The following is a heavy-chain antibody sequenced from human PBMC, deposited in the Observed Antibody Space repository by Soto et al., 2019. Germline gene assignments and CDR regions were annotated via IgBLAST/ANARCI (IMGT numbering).Heavy chain of an antibody. V-gene: IGHV1-69*13. J-gene: IGHJ6*03. CDR1: GGTFSSYA. CDR2: IIPIFGTA. CDR3: ASVAYYGSGSYYYYYMDV. Sequence: ASVKVSCKASGGTFSSYAISWVRQAPGQGLEWMGGIIPIFGTANYAQKFQGRVTITADESTSTAYMELSSLRSEDTAVYYCASVAYYGSGSYYYYYMDVWGKGTTVTVSS. D-gene: IGHD3-10*01.